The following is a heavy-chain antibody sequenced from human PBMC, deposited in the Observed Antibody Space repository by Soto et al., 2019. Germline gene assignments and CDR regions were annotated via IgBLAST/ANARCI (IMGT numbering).Heavy chain of an antibody. CDR3: ARMWSGYYSH. CDR1: GGSCGGYD. D-gene: IGHD6-25*01. V-gene: IGHV4-34*01. Sequence: SETQCLTWAVDGGSCGGYDGSWIRQPPGKGLEWIGEVNHSGSTNYNPSLKSRVTISVDTSKNQFSLKLSSVTAADTAVYYCARMWSGYYSHWGQGTLVTVSS. J-gene: IGHJ4*02. CDR2: VNHSGST.